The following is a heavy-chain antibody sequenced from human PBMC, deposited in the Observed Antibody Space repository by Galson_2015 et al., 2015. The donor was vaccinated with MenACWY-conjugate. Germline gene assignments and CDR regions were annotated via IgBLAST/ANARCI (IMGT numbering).Heavy chain of an antibody. CDR2: ISSSSSTI. D-gene: IGHD5-18*01. CDR1: GFTFSTYS. Sequence: SLRLSCAASGFTFSTYSMNWVRQAPGKGLEWVSYISSSSSTIYYADSVKGRFTISRDNAKNSLYLQMNTLRDEDTAVYYCARVPGYSYGYYYWWGQGTLFTVSS. CDR3: ARVPGYSYGYYYW. J-gene: IGHJ4*02. V-gene: IGHV3-48*02.